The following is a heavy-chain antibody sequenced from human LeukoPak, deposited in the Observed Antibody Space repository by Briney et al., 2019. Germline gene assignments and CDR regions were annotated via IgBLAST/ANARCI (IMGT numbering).Heavy chain of an antibody. Sequence: SVKVPCKASGGTLSSYAISWVRQAPGQGVEWMGRIIPILGIANYAQKFQGRVTITADKSTSTAYMELSSLRSEDTAVYYCARRSYCSSTSCYAEDLYYFDYWGQGTLVTVSS. CDR1: GGTLSSYA. D-gene: IGHD2-2*01. J-gene: IGHJ4*02. CDR3: ARRSYCSSTSCYAEDLYYFDY. V-gene: IGHV1-69*04. CDR2: IIPILGIA.